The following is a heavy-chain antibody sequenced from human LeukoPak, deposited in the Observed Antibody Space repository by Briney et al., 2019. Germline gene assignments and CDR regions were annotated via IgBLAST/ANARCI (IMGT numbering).Heavy chain of an antibody. V-gene: IGHV3-23*01. CDR1: GPTFSDYA. CDR3: AKGASSGWLLYWFDP. CDR2: ISGSGAST. Sequence: GGSLRLSCAASGPTFSDYAMTWVRQAPGKGLQWVSGISGSGASTYYGDSVKGRFIISRDNSKNTLYLQIDSLRAEDTAVYYCAKGASSGWLLYWFDPWGQGTLVTVSS. D-gene: IGHD6-19*01. J-gene: IGHJ5*02.